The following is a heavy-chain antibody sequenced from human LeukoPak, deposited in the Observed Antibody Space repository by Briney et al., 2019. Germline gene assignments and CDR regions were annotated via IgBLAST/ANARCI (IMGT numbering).Heavy chain of an antibody. CDR1: GFTVSSNY. CDR3: AREVNSYGFTWFDS. J-gene: IGHJ5*01. Sequence: GGSLRLSCAASGFTVSSNYINWVRQAPGKGLEWVSVIYSDGRKYYAESVKGRFTITRDNSKNTVYLQMNSLRGEDTAVYYCAREVNSYGFTWFDSWGQGTLVTVSS. CDR2: IYSDGRK. V-gene: IGHV3-66*02. D-gene: IGHD5-18*01.